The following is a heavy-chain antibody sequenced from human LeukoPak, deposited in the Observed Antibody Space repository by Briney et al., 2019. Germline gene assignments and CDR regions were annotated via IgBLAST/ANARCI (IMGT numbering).Heavy chain of an antibody. CDR3: ARHSILPYFDSLSPSFYPDH. CDR1: GGSISSSSYY. V-gene: IGHV4-39*01. CDR2: IYYSGST. Sequence: PSETLSLTCTVSGGSISSSSYYWGWIRQPPGKGLEWIGSIYYSGSTYYNPSLKSRVTISVDTSKNQFSLKLSSVTAADTAVYFCARHSILPYFDSLSPSFYPDHWGQGSLVTVSS. J-gene: IGHJ4*02. D-gene: IGHD3-9*01.